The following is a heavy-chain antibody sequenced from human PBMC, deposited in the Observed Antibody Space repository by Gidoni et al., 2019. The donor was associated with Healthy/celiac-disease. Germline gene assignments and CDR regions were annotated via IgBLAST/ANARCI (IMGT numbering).Heavy chain of an antibody. CDR1: GFTFSSYA. Sequence: QVQLVESGGGVFQPGRSLRLSCAASGFTFSSYAMHWVRQAPGKGLEWVAVISYDGSNKYYADSVKGRFTISRDNSKNTLYLQMNSLRAEDTAVYYCASKGETFEYYFDYWGQGTLVTVSS. D-gene: IGHD3-10*01. V-gene: IGHV3-30*04. CDR3: ASKGETFEYYFDY. CDR2: ISYDGSNK. J-gene: IGHJ4*02.